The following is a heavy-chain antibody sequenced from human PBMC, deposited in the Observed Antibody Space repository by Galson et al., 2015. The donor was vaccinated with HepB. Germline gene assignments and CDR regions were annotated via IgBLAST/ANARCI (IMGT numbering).Heavy chain of an antibody. D-gene: IGHD3-10*01. V-gene: IGHV3-7*03. CDR3: ASSPGTYSPFDY. Sequence: SLRLSCAASGFTFSIYWMTWVRQAPGKGLEWVANINQDGSEKHYVDSVKGRFTISRDNAKKSLYLQMNTLRAEDTALYYCASSPGTYSPFDYWGQGTLVIVSS. CDR2: INQDGSEK. J-gene: IGHJ4*02. CDR1: GFTFSIYW.